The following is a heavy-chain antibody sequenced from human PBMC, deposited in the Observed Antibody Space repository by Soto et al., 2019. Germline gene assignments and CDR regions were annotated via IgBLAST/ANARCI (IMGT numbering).Heavy chain of an antibody. V-gene: IGHV4-59*01. CDR3: AVDYCSSTSCYGAFDI. CDR1: GGSFSGYY. D-gene: IGHD2-2*01. Sequence: PSETLSLTCAVYGGSFSGYYWSWIRQPPGKGLEWIGYIYYSGSTNYNPSLKSRVTISVDTSKNQFSLKLSSVTAADTAVYYCAVDYCSSTSCYGAFDIWGQGTMVTVSS. J-gene: IGHJ3*02. CDR2: IYYSGST.